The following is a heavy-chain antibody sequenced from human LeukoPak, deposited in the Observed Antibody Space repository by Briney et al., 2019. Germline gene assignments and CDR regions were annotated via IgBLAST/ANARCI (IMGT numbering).Heavy chain of an antibody. CDR1: RFTFSSYG. V-gene: IGHV3-33*01. J-gene: IGHJ6*03. D-gene: IGHD3-10*01. CDR2: IWYDGSNK. Sequence: GGSLRLSCAASRFTFSSYGVHWVRQAPGKGLGWVAVIWYDGSNKYYADSVKGRFTISRDNSKNTLYLQMNSLRAEDTAVYYCARRGRGPTYYYYYMDVWGKGTTVTVSS. CDR3: ARRGRGPTYYYYYMDV.